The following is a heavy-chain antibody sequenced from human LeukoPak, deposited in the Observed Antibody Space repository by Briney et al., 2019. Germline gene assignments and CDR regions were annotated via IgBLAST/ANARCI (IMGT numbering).Heavy chain of an antibody. V-gene: IGHV3-30*04. Sequence: GGSLRLSCAASGFTFSSYAMNWVRQAPGKGLEWVAVISYDGSNKYYADSVKGRFTISRDNSKNTLYLQMNSLRAEDTAVYYCARDGANTYYYDSSGYYYFDYWGQGTLVTVSS. D-gene: IGHD3-22*01. CDR1: GFTFSSYA. J-gene: IGHJ4*02. CDR3: ARDGANTYYYDSSGYYYFDY. CDR2: ISYDGSNK.